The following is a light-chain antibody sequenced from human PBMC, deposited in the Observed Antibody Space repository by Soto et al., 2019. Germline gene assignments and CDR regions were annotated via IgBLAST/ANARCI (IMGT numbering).Light chain of an antibody. V-gene: IGKV3-20*01. CDR2: DAS. CDR1: QSVSSTY. Sequence: EIVLTQSPGTLSLSPGDRATLSCRASQSVSSTYLAWYQQKPGQAPRLLIYDASTRAAGIPDRFSGSVSATDFTPTISRLEAAYFAVYYCHQASSSPWTFGQAANVEIK. J-gene: IGKJ1*01. CDR3: HQASSSPWT.